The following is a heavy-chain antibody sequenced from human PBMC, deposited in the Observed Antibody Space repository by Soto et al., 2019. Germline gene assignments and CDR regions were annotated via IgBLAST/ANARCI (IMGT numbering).Heavy chain of an antibody. V-gene: IGHV1-3*01. CDR2: INGGNGDT. D-gene: IGHD1-26*01. CDR1: GYTFTSYA. Sequence: QVQLVQSGAEVKKPGASVRISCRTSGYTFTSYAITWLRHAPGQRLEWMGWINGGNGDTKYSQKFQDRLSITRDTSATTDSLGLSSLTSEDTAIYYCARGPLSLYSADFRWGQGTLVTVSS. CDR3: ARGPLSLYSADFR. J-gene: IGHJ4*02.